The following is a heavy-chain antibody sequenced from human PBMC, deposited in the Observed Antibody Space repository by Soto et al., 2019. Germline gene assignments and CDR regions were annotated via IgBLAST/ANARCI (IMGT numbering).Heavy chain of an antibody. CDR3: AKDGRYYDSIFPGH. CDR1: GFTFDDYT. Sequence: PGGSLRLSCAASGFTFDDYTMHWVRQAPGKGLEWVSLISWDGGSTYYADSVKGRFTISRDNSKNSLHLQMNSLRTEDTALYYCAKDGRYYDSIFPGHWGQGTLVTVSS. J-gene: IGHJ4*02. CDR2: ISWDGGST. V-gene: IGHV3-43*01. D-gene: IGHD3-22*01.